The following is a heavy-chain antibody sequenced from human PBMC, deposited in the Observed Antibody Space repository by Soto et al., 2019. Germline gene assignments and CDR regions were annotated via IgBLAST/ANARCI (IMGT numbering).Heavy chain of an antibody. J-gene: IGHJ2*01. Sequence: EVQLLESGGGLVQPGGSLRLSCAASGFTFSSYALSWVRQAPGKGLEWVSAISGSGGSTYYADSVKGRFTISRDNSKNTLYLQMNSLRAEDTAVYYCAKDLSLNWYFDLWGRGTLVTVSS. CDR3: AKDLSLNWYFDL. CDR1: GFTFSSYA. CDR2: ISGSGGST. V-gene: IGHV3-23*01.